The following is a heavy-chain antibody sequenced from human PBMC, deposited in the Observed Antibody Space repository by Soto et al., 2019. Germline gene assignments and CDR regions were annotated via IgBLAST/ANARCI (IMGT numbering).Heavy chain of an antibody. CDR1: GGSISGSGYY. J-gene: IGHJ4*02. V-gene: IGHV4-31*03. CDR2: IYSSGNT. CDR3: ASSTYVYAGY. D-gene: IGHD3-16*01. Sequence: KASETLSLTCTVSGGSISGSGYYWAWIRQYPGKGLEWIGYIYSSGNTYYSPSLTSRVSISVDTSKNQFSLKPSSVTAYDTAVYYCASSTYVYAGYWGPGTLVTVSS.